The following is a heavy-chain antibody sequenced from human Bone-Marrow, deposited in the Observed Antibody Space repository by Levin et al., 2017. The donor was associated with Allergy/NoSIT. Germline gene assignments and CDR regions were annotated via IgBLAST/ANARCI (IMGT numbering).Heavy chain of an antibody. D-gene: IGHD5-12*01. V-gene: IGHV3-9*01. CDR2: ISWNSGSI. J-gene: IGHJ6*03. CDR1: GFTFDDYA. Sequence: GGSLRLSCAASGFTFDDYAMHWVRQAPGKGLEWVSGISWNSGSIGYADSVKGRFTISRDNAKNSLYLQMNSLRAEDTALYYCAKDAATNYYMDVWGKGTTVTVSS. CDR3: AKDAATNYYMDV.